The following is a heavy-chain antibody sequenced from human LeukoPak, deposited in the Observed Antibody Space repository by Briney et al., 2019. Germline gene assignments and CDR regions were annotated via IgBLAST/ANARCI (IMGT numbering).Heavy chain of an antibody. CDR1: GGSISSSSYY. CDR3: ARGSGGSGSHFDY. V-gene: IGHV4-39*07. Sequence: SETLSLTCTVSGGSISSSSYYWGWIRQPPGKGLEWIGSIYYSGSTYYNPSLKSRVTISVDTSKNQFSLKLSSVTAADTAVYYCARGSGGSGSHFDYWGQGTLVTVSS. D-gene: IGHD3-10*01. J-gene: IGHJ4*02. CDR2: IYYSGST.